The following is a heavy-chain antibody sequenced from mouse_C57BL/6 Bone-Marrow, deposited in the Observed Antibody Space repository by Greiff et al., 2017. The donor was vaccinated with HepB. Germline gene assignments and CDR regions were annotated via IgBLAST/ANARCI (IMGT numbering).Heavy chain of an antibody. CDR2: IWSGGST. CDR1: GFSLTSYG. CDR3: APDYDGWYFDV. V-gene: IGHV2-2*01. D-gene: IGHD2-4*01. J-gene: IGHJ1*03. Sequence: QVQLKESGPGLVQPSQSLSITCTVSGFSLTSYGVHWVRQSPGKGLEWLGVIWSGGSTDYNAAFISRLSISKDNSKSQVFFKMNSLQADDTAIYYCAPDYDGWYFDVWGTGTTVTVSS.